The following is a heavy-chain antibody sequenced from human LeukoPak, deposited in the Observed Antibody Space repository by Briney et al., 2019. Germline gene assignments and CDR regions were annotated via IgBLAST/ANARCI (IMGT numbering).Heavy chain of an antibody. CDR2: FYHSGST. J-gene: IGHJ4*02. CDR1: GGSISSSNW. CDR3: ARGDYGDREFDY. D-gene: IGHD4-17*01. Sequence: PSETLSLTCAVSGGSISSSNWWSRVRQPPGKGLEWIWEFYHSGSTNYNPSLKSRVTISVDKSKNQFSLKLSSVTAADTAVYYCARGDYGDREFDYWGQGTLVTVSS. V-gene: IGHV4-4*02.